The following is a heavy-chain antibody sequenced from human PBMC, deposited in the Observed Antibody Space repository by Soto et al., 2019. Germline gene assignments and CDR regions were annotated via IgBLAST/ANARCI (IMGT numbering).Heavy chain of an antibody. CDR1: GGSISSSSYY. D-gene: IGHD2-2*01. Sequence: SETLSLTCTVSGGSISSSSYYWGWIRQPPGKGLEWIGSIYYSGSTYYNPSLKSRVTISVDTSKNQFSLKLSSVTAADTAVYYCARHDKAHYCISTRCSGPPYYSYGMDAWGHGTTITV. V-gene: IGHV4-39*01. J-gene: IGHJ6*02. CDR2: IYYSGST. CDR3: ARHDKAHYCISTRCSGPPYYSYGMDA.